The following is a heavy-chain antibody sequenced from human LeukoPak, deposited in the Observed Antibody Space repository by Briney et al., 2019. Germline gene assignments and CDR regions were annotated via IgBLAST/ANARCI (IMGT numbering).Heavy chain of an antibody. CDR3: ARNQPPEGPDY. J-gene: IGHJ4*02. CDR2: INPSGGST. V-gene: IGHV1-46*01. CDR1: GYPFTSYY. D-gene: IGHD1-14*01. Sequence: ASVKVSCKASGYPFTSYYMHWVRQAPGQGLEWMGIINPSGGSTSYAQKFQGRVTMTRDTSTSTAYMELRSLISDDTAVYYCARNQPPEGPDYWGQGTLVTVSS.